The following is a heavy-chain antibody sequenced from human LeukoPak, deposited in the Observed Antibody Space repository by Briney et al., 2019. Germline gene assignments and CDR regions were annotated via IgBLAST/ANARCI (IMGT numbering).Heavy chain of an antibody. V-gene: IGHV3-21*01. CDR3: ARVEASWFGELLYHP. J-gene: IGHJ5*02. D-gene: IGHD3-10*01. Sequence: PGGSLRLSCAASGFTFSSYSMNWVRQAPGKGLEWVSSISSSSSYIYYADSVKGRFTISRDNAKNSLYLQMNSLRAEDTAVYYCARVEASWFGELLYHPWGQGTLVTVSS. CDR1: GFTFSSYS. CDR2: ISSSSSYI.